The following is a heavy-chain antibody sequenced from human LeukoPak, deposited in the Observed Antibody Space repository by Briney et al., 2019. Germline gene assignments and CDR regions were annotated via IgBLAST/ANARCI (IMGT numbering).Heavy chain of an antibody. CDR3: AKVLLAGVVTAFDY. D-gene: IGHD2-21*02. CDR1: GFTFSSYE. Sequence: GGSLRLSCAASGFTFSSYEMNWVRQAPGKGLEWVSYISSSGSTIYYADSVKGRFTISRDNAKNSVYLQMHSLRVDDTAMYYCAKVLLAGVVTAFDYWGQGTLVTVSS. V-gene: IGHV3-48*03. J-gene: IGHJ4*02. CDR2: ISSSGSTI.